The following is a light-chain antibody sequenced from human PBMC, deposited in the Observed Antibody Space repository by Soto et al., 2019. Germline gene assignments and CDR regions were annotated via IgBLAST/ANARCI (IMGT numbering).Light chain of an antibody. CDR3: QQRSNWPSIT. CDR2: DAS. Sequence: IVMSQSPATLSVSPGERATLSCRSSQSVSSNLAWCQQKPGQAPRLLIYDASNRATGIPARFSGSGSGTDFTLTINSLEPEDFAVYYCQQRSNWPSITFGQGTLLEV. V-gene: IGKV3-11*01. J-gene: IGKJ5*01. CDR1: QSVSSN.